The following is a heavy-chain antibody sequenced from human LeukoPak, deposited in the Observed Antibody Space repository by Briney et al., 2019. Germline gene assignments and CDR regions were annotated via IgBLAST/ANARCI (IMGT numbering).Heavy chain of an antibody. Sequence: GASVKVSCKASGYTFTSYYMHWVRQAPGQGLEWMGIINPSGGSTSYAQKFQGRVTITADKSTSTAYMELSSLRSEDTAVYYCARARSLYYDILTGYEYDYWGQGTLVTVSS. CDR3: ARARSLYYDILTGYEYDY. CDR1: GYTFTSYY. V-gene: IGHV1-46*01. D-gene: IGHD3-9*01. J-gene: IGHJ4*02. CDR2: INPSGGST.